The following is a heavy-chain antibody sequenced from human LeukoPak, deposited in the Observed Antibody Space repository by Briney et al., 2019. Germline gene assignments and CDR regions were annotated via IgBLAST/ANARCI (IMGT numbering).Heavy chain of an antibody. CDR3: AKHYDISGYYPY. J-gene: IGHJ4*02. CDR2: ISGGGGST. Sequence: GGSLRLSCAASGFTFSSYAMSWVRQAPGKGLEWVSAISGGGGSTHYADSVKGRFTISRDNSKNTLFLQMSSLRADDTAIYYCAKHYDISGYYPYWGQGTLVTVSS. CDR1: GFTFSSYA. V-gene: IGHV3-23*01. D-gene: IGHD3-22*01.